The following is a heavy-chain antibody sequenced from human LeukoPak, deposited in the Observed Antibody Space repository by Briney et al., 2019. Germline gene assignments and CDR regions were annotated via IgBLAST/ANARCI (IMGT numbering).Heavy chain of an antibody. Sequence: GGALRLSCAASGFAFSRHLTTWGRQVPGRGSARLRNVNRDGRDTYYLDPVTGRFTISKDNAKTSLSLQMNSLRAEDTALYHCASNNGMAVWGQGTTVIVSS. V-gene: IGHV3-7*03. CDR3: ASNNGMAV. CDR1: GFAFSRHL. CDR2: VNRDGRDT. J-gene: IGHJ6*02.